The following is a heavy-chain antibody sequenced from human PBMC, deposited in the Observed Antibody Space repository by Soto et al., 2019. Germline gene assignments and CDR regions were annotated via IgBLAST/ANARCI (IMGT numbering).Heavy chain of an antibody. J-gene: IGHJ4*02. D-gene: IGHD3-9*01. V-gene: IGHV4-31*03. CDR3: ARDYLYDTSYFDY. CDR2: IYYSGST. CDR1: GGSISSGGYY. Sequence: SETLSLTCTVSGGSISSGGYYSSWTRQHPGKGLEWIGYIYYSGSTYYNPSLKSRVTISVDTSKNQFSLKLSSVTAADTAVYYCARDYLYDTSYFDYWGQGTLVTVSS.